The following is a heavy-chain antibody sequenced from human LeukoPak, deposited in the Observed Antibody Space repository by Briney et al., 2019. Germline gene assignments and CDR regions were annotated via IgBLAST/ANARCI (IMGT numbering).Heavy chain of an antibody. V-gene: IGHV7-4-1*02. Sequence: ASVKVSCKASGYTFTSYYIHWVRQAPGQGLEWMGWINTNTGNPTYAQGFTGRFVFSLDTSVSTAYLQISSLKAEDTAVYYCASSGYYSHFDYWGQGTLVTVSS. J-gene: IGHJ4*02. CDR1: GYTFTSYY. D-gene: IGHD3-22*01. CDR3: ASSGYYSHFDY. CDR2: INTNTGNP.